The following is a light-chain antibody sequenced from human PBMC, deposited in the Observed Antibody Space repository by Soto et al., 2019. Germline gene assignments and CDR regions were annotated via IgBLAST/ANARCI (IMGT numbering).Light chain of an antibody. CDR2: AAS. Sequence: AIQMTQSPSSVSASLGDRVTITCRASQDIGNDLAWYQQRRGQAPKLLIYAASSLQSGLPSRFSGGGSGTDFTLTINNLQPGDIATYYCLQDYNFPLTFGGGTKVEIK. CDR1: QDIGND. CDR3: LQDYNFPLT. V-gene: IGKV1-6*01. J-gene: IGKJ4*01.